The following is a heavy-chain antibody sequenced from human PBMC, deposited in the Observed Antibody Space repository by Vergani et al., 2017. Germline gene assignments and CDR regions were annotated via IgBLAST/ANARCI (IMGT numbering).Heavy chain of an antibody. CDR3: AGRSGIVYDIFSGTQYFCDF. J-gene: IGHJ4*02. CDR2: IYRTGRT. D-gene: IGHD3-9*01. CDR1: GFSIDNGYY. Sequence: QVQLQESGPGLVKPSETLSLTCAVSGFSIDNGYYWDWIRQPPGKGLEWIGSIYRTGRTHFNPSLKRRVTISVDTSNNHFSLRLNSLTAADTAVYYCAGRSGIVYDIFSGTQYFCDFWGQGTLVTVSS. V-gene: IGHV4-38-2*01.